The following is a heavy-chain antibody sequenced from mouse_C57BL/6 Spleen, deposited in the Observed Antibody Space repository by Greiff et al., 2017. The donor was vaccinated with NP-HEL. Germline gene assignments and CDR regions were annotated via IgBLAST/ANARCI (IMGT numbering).Heavy chain of an antibody. Sequence: QVQLQQPGAELVKPGASVKMSCKASGYTFTSYWITWVKQRPGQGLEWIGDIYPGSGSTNYNEKFKSKATLTVDTSSSTTYMQLSSLTSEDPAVYYCARRAPQATSGYYAMDYWGQGTSVTVSS. CDR2: IYPGSGST. V-gene: IGHV1-55*01. CDR1: GYTFTSYW. J-gene: IGHJ4*01. D-gene: IGHD3-2*02. CDR3: ARRAPQATSGYYAMDY.